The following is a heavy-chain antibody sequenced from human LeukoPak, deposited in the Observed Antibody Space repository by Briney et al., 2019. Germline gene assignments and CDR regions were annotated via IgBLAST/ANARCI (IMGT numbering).Heavy chain of an antibody. J-gene: IGHJ4*02. D-gene: IGHD6-13*01. CDR2: ISAYNGNT. CDR1: GYTFTSYG. V-gene: IGHV1-18*01. Sequence: ASVKVSCKASGYTFTSYGISWVRQAPGQGLEWMGWISAYNGNTNYAQKLQGRVTMTTDTSTSTAHMELRSLRSDDTAVYYCARDSGIAAAGTPFDYWGQGTLVTVSS. CDR3: ARDSGIAAAGTPFDY.